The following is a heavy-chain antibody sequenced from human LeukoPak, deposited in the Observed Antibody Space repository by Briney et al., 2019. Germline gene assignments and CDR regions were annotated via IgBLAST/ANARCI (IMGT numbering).Heavy chain of an antibody. D-gene: IGHD6-19*01. V-gene: IGHV3-53*01. CDR1: GFTFSLYA. Sequence: GGSLRLSCAASGFTFSLYAMSWVRQAPGKGLEWVSVIYSGGSTYYADSVKGRFTISRDNSKNTLYLQMNSLRAEDTAVYYCARDRIAVRYAFDIWGQGTMATVSS. CDR3: ARDRIAVRYAFDI. J-gene: IGHJ3*02. CDR2: IYSGGST.